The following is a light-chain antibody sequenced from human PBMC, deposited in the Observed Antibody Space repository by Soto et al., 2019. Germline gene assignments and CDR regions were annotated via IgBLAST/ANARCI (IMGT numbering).Light chain of an antibody. CDR3: FSFTTTRTHV. J-gene: IGLJ1*01. V-gene: IGLV2-14*01. CDR1: SSDIGAYDY. Sequence: QSSLTQPSSLSGSPGQSITISCTGTSSDIGAYDYVSWFQQHPGKAPKLMISEVNNRPSGVSNRFSGSKSGNTAYLTISGLQVEDEAEYFFFSFTTTRTHVFGTRTKVTVL. CDR2: EVN.